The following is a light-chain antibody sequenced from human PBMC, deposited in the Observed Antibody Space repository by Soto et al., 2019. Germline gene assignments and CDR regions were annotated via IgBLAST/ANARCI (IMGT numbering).Light chain of an antibody. Sequence: EIVLTQSPATLSLSPGERATLSCRASQSVSSYLAWYQQKPGQAPRLLIYDASNRATGIPARFSGSGSGTDFTLTISSLEPEDFDVYYCQQSSDWPLTFGGGTKVEIK. CDR3: QQSSDWPLT. V-gene: IGKV3-11*01. CDR2: DAS. J-gene: IGKJ4*01. CDR1: QSVSSY.